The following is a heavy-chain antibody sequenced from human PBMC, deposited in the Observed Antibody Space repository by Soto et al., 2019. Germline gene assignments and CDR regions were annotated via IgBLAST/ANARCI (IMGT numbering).Heavy chain of an antibody. J-gene: IGHJ6*02. D-gene: IGHD3-22*01. Sequence: ASVKVSCKASGYTFTSYDINWVRQATGQGLEWMGRMNPNSGNTGYAQKFQERVTITRDMSTSTAYMELSSLRSEDTAVYYCAAGAPQYYYDSSGYYSYYYGMDVWGQGTTVTVSS. CDR1: GYTFTSYD. CDR3: AAGAPQYYYDSSGYYSYYYGMDV. V-gene: IGHV1-8*01. CDR2: MNPNSGNT.